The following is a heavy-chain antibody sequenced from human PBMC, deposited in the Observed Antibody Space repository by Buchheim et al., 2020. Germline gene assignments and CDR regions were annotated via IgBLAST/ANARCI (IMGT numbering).Heavy chain of an antibody. CDR2: INPSNGRT. J-gene: IGHJ3*02. CDR1: GYTFTDYY. Sequence: QVQLVQSGAEVEKPGASVKVSCKASGYTFTDYYAHWVRQAPGQGLEWMGIINPSNGRTSYAQKFQGRATMTRDTTTSTDYMELSSLRSEDTAVYYCAREALRNGRLFDMWGQGT. V-gene: IGHV1-46*01. D-gene: IGHD1-14*01. CDR3: AREALRNGRLFDM.